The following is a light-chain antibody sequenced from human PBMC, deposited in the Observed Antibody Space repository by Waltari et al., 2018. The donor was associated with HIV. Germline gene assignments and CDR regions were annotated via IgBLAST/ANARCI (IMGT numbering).Light chain of an antibody. J-gene: IGLJ3*02. CDR1: SSDVGGSNY. V-gene: IGLV2-14*01. CDR3: SSYTSSSTWV. CDR2: EVS. Sequence: QSALTQPASVSGSPGQSITISCTGTSSDVGGSNYVSCYQQYPDKAPKLMIYEVSNRPSGASNRFSGSKSGNTASLTISGLQAEDEADYYCSSYTSSSTWVFGGGTKLTVL.